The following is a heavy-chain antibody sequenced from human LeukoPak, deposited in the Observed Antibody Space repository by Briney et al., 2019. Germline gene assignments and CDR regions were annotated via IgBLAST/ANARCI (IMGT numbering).Heavy chain of an antibody. V-gene: IGHV3-64D*06. J-gene: IGHJ4*02. CDR2: ISDNGGST. CDR3: VKDRLSNLAVAGSFDY. CDR1: GFSFSSSA. D-gene: IGHD6-19*01. Sequence: GGSLRLSCSASGFSFSSSAIHWVRQAPGKGLQYVSSISDNGGSTYYADSVKGRFIISRDNSKNTVYLQMSSLRAEDTAVYYCVKDRLSNLAVAGSFDYWGQGTQVTVPS.